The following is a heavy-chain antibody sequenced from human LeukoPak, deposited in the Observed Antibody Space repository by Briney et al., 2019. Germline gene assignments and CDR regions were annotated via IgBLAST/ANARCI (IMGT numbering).Heavy chain of an antibody. CDR3: VTEVSGSFPT. D-gene: IGHD1-26*01. V-gene: IGHV3-30*02. CDR2: IQYDGSKK. J-gene: IGHJ4*02. CDR1: GFTFSSND. Sequence: GGSLRLSCVASGFTFSSNDMHWVRQAPGKGLEWVTFIQYDGSKKYYADSVKGRFTISRDNSKNTLYLEMNSLKNEDTAVYYCVTEVSGSFPTWGQGTLVTVSS.